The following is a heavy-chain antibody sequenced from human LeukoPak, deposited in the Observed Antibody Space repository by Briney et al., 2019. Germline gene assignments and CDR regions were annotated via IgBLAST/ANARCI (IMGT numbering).Heavy chain of an antibody. V-gene: IGHV3-30*18. CDR2: ISYDGSNK. D-gene: IGHD3-22*01. J-gene: IGHJ3*02. CDR3: AKSYYYDSSGYYLSDAFDI. CDR1: GFTFSSYG. Sequence: GGSLRLSCAASGFTFSSYGMHWVRQAPGKGLEWVAVISYDGSNKYYADSVKGRFTISRDNSKNTLYLQMNSLRAEDTAVYYCAKSYYYDSSGYYLSDAFDIWGQGTMVTVSS.